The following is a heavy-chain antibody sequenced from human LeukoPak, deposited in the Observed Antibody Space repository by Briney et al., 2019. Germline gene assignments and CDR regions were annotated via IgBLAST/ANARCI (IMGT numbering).Heavy chain of an antibody. CDR2: INPNSGDT. Sequence: ASVKVSCKASGYIFTGYYMHWVRQAPGQGLEWMGWINPNSGDTNYAQKFQGRVTMTRDTSISTAYMVLRRLRSDDTAVYYCARGSRQRGWLPDYYYYYYMDVWGKGTTVTVSS. V-gene: IGHV1-2*02. CDR1: GYIFTGYY. CDR3: ARGSRQRGWLPDYYYYYYMDV. J-gene: IGHJ6*03. D-gene: IGHD5-24*01.